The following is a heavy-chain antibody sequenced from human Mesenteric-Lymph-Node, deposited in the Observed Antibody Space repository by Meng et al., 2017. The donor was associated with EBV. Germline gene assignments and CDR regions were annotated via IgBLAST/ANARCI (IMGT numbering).Heavy chain of an antibody. CDR3: ASAQCSGGGCPGGS. Sequence: HGPLVAAGPGMVNPSGTVSLPCACSGGSISRSNWWSCVRQPPRKGLEWIAEIYHSGITNYNPSLSSRVNMSVDKSKNQFSLNLISLTAADTAVYYCASAQCSGGGCPGGSWGQGTLVTVSS. CDR1: GGSISRSNW. D-gene: IGHD2-15*01. CDR2: IYHSGIT. V-gene: IGHV4-4*02. J-gene: IGHJ5*02.